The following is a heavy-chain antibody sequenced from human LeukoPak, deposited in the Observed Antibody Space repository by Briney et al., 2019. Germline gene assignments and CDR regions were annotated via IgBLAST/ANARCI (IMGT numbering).Heavy chain of an antibody. Sequence: PSETLSLTCTVSGGSMNILYWGWVRQPPGKARGWRGYISYGGQTLSNPSLSSRVTISVDTSNNQFSLKLTSVTAADTAVYFCARDTYYTSGTYYIDYFDSWGQGALVTVSS. CDR2: ISYGGQT. J-gene: IGHJ4*02. CDR1: GGSMNILY. V-gene: IGHV4-59*11. CDR3: ARDTYYTSGTYYIDYFDS. D-gene: IGHD3-10*01.